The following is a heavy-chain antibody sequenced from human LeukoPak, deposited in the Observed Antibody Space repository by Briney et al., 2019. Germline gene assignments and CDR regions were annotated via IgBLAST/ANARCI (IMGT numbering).Heavy chain of an antibody. Sequence: SETLSLTRAVSGYSMSSNYDWCWIRQPPGKGLEWIGSIFHSGSTYYNPSLKSRVTISVDTSKNQFSLKLSSVAAADTAVYYCARWSVRFGAFWCDPWGQETLVTVSS. J-gene: IGHJ5*02. V-gene: IGHV4-38-2*01. CDR3: ARWSVRFGAFWCDP. CDR2: IFHSGST. CDR1: GYSMSSNYD. D-gene: IGHD3-3*01.